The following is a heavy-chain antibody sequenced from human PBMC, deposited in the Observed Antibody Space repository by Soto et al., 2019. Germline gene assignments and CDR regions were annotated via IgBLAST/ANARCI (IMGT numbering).Heavy chain of an antibody. D-gene: IGHD7-27*01. J-gene: IGHJ4*02. Sequence: EVQLVESGGGLVQPGRSLRLSCAASGFTFDDYAMHWVRQAPGKRLEWVSGISWNSGSIGYADSVKGRFTISRDNGKNSLDLQMNRLRAEDTALYYCAKGGQLLTGGGGYWGQGTLVTVSS. CDR1: GFTFDDYA. CDR2: ISWNSGSI. V-gene: IGHV3-9*01. CDR3: AKGGQLLTGGGGY.